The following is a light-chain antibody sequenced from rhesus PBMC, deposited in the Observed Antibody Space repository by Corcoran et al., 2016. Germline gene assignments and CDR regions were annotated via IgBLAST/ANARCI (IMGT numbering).Light chain of an antibody. J-gene: IGKJ4*01. CDR1: QSVSSN. V-gene: IGKV3-35*01. CDR2: DAS. CDR3: QQESNWPLT. Sequence: EIVMTQSPATLSLSPGERATLSCRASQSVSSNLAWYQQQPGQAPRLLIYDASNRATGIPDRFRGRCAGTDFTLTISSLEPEDVGVYYCQQESNWPLTFGGGTKVEIK.